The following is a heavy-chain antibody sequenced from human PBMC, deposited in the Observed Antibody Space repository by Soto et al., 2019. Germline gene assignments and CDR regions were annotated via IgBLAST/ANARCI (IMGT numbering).Heavy chain of an antibody. CDR2: ISVSGGST. D-gene: IGHD3-16*01. V-gene: IGHV3-23*01. J-gene: IGHJ4*02. CDR3: ASNARYDPPDY. CDR1: GFTFSSYA. Sequence: SLRVSCAASGFTFSSYAMSWVPQAPGKGLAWVSGISVSGGSTYYADSVKGRFTISRDNSKNTLYLQMNSLRAEDTAVYYCASNARYDPPDYWGQGTLVTVSS.